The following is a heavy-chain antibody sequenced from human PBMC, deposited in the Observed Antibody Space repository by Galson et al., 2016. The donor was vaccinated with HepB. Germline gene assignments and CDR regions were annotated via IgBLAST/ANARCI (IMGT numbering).Heavy chain of an antibody. D-gene: IGHD5-24*01. J-gene: IGHJ6*02. Sequence: SVKVSCKASGGTFSSYAISWVRQAPGQGLEWMGVIINLYGTANYALKFQGRVTITADESTSTAHMEVSSLRYEDTAVYYWARVRDGYNTHFYYGMDVWGQGTSVTVS. V-gene: IGHV1-69*13. CDR1: GGTFSSYA. CDR2: IINLYGTA. CDR3: ARVRDGYNTHFYYGMDV.